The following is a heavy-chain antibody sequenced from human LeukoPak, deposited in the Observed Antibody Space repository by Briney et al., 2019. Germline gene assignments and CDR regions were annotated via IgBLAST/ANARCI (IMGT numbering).Heavy chain of an antibody. Sequence: SETLSLTCTVSGGSISSYYWSWLRQPPGKGLEWLGYIYYSGNSNYNPSLKSRVTMSVDTSKNQVSLKLSSVTAADTAVYYCARGNFWSGYIGNWGQGTLVTVSS. CDR2: IYYSGNS. CDR1: GGSISSYY. CDR3: ARGNFWSGYIGN. V-gene: IGHV4-59*08. J-gene: IGHJ4*02. D-gene: IGHD3-3*01.